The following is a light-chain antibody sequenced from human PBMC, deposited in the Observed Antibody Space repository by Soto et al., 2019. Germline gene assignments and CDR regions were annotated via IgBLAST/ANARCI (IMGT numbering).Light chain of an antibody. CDR1: QSVNTY. Sequence: DIQMTQSPSSLSASVGDRVTITCRASQSVNTYLHWYQQKAGQAPKLLIYAASNLQSGVPSRFSGRGSGTDFTLTVDSLQPEDFGTYYCQQRYSNPWTFGQGTKVEVK. CDR3: QQRYSNPWT. V-gene: IGKV1-39*01. CDR2: AAS. J-gene: IGKJ1*01.